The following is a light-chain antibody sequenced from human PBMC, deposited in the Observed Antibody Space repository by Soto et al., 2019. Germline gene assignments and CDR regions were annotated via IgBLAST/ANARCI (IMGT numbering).Light chain of an antibody. J-gene: IGKJ1*01. Sequence: IHMTQSPSTLSASVGDRVTITCRASQSISGWLAWYQQKPGKAPKPLIYDASSLESGFPSRFSGSGSGTEFTLTISSLQPDDSATYYCQQYNSYRGTFGQGTKVDIK. CDR2: DAS. CDR3: QQYNSYRGT. CDR1: QSISGW. V-gene: IGKV1-5*01.